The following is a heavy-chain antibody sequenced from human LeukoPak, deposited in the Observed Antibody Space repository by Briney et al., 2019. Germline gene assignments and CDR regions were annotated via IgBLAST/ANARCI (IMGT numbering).Heavy chain of an antibody. CDR1: GGSIFSYY. J-gene: IGHJ6*02. CDR2: IYYSGST. Sequence: PSETLSLTCTVSGGSIFSYYWSWIRQPPGKGLDWIGYIYYSGSTNYNPSLQSRVTISVDTSKNQFSLNLSSVTAADTAVYYCARRDGVYGMDVWGQGTTVTVSS. D-gene: IGHD3-10*01. V-gene: IGHV4-59*08. CDR3: ARRDGVYGMDV.